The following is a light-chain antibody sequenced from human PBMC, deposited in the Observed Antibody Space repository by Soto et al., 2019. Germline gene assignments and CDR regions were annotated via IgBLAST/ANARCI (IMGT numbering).Light chain of an antibody. V-gene: IGKV1-5*03. CDR1: QSITDW. CDR2: KAS. CDR3: QYWDDYSWT. J-gene: IGKJ1*01. Sequence: GVRVTIPCRASQSITDWLAWYQQKPGKAPKFLIYKASNLEGGVPSRFSGSGSGTEFTLTISSVQPDDFATYYCQYWDDYSWTFGQGTKVEIK.